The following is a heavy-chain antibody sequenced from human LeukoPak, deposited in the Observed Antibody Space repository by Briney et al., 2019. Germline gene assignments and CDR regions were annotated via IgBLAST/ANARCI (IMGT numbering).Heavy chain of an antibody. V-gene: IGHV1-69*05. Sequence: ASVKVSCKASGGTFSSYAISWVRQAPGQGLEWMGGIIPIFGTANYAQKFQGRVTITTDESTSTAYMELSSLRSEDTAVYYCARGRITMIVVVKHDAFDIWGQGQWSPSLQ. CDR1: GGTFSSYA. CDR3: ARGRITMIVVVKHDAFDI. CDR2: IIPIFGTA. J-gene: IGHJ3*02. D-gene: IGHD3-22*01.